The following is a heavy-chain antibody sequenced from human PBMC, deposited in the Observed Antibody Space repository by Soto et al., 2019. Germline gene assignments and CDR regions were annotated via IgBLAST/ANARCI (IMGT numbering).Heavy chain of an antibody. V-gene: IGHV1-18*01. J-gene: IGHJ2*01. CDR3: ARVLKYF. CDR2: ISANNGAT. Sequence: SVRVGRQALFETFSLCGSTHVRPAPGQGLEWMGWISANNGATNYAPKMQGRVTMTIDTSTDTAYMDLRSLTSDDTAVYCCARVLKYF. CDR1: FETFSLCG.